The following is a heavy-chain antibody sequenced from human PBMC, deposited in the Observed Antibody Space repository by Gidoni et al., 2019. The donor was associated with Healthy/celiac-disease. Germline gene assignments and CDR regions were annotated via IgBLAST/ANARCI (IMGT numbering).Heavy chain of an antibody. CDR1: GFTFSINY. CDR2: IYSGGST. J-gene: IGHJ5*02. V-gene: IGHV3-66*01. Sequence: EVQLVESGGGLVQPGGSLRLACAASGFTFSINYMSWVRQAPGKGLEGVSVIYSGGSTYYEDSVKGRFTISRDNSKNKLYLQMNSLRAEDTAVYYCARIVVVPPDYGPNWFDPWGQGTLVTVSS. D-gene: IGHD2-2*01. CDR3: ARIVVVPPDYGPNWFDP.